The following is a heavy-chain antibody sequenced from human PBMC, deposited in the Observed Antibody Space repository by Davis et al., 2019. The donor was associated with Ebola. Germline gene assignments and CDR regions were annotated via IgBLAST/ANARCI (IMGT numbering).Heavy chain of an antibody. CDR2: IYTSGST. CDR1: GGSISSYY. Sequence: PSETLSLTFTVSGGSISSYYWSWIRQPAGKGMEWIGRIYTSGSTNYNPSLKSRVTMSVDTSKNQFSLKLSSVTAADTAVYYCASTNYYYMDVWGKGTTVTVSS. CDR3: ASTNYYYMDV. J-gene: IGHJ6*03. V-gene: IGHV4-4*07.